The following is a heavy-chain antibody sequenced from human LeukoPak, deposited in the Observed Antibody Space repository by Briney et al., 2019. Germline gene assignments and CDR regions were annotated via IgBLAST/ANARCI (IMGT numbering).Heavy chain of an antibody. CDR3: GKVGGNSNS. CDR2: IYNRRGT. D-gene: IGHD4-23*01. V-gene: IGHV4-31*03. J-gene: IGHJ5*02. Sequence: SETLSLTCTFSGGXITSDIFYWNWIRQHPKKGLEWIGSIYNRRGTSYNPSLESRLTISVETSENQFFLKMSYVTAADTAMYYCGKVGGNSNSWGQGTLVTVSS. CDR1: GGXITSDIFY.